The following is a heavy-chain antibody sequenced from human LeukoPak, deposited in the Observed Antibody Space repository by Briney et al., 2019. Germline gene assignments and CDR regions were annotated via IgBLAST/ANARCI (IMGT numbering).Heavy chain of an antibody. CDR1: GFTFSGYW. CDR3: TRSENIEMASITYTY. D-gene: IGHD5-24*01. Sequence: PGGSLRLSCAASGFTFSGYWMHWVRQAPGKGLVWVSRINYGGSTTSYADSVKGRFTISRDNAKNTLYLQMNSLRAEDTAVYYCTRSENIEMASITYTYWGQGALVTVSS. J-gene: IGHJ4*02. CDR2: INYGGSTT. V-gene: IGHV3-74*01.